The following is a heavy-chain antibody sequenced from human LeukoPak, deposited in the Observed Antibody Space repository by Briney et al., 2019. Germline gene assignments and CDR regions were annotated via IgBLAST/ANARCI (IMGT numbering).Heavy chain of an antibody. CDR2: MNPNSGNT. Sequence: GASVKVSCKASGYTFTSYDINWVRQATGQGLEWMGWMNPNSGNTGYAQKFQGRVTMTRNTSISTAYMELSSLRSEDTAVYYCTRDRPISSGWYKGIDYWGQGTLVTVSS. D-gene: IGHD6-19*01. CDR1: GYTFTSYD. V-gene: IGHV1-8*02. CDR3: TRDRPISSGWYKGIDY. J-gene: IGHJ4*02.